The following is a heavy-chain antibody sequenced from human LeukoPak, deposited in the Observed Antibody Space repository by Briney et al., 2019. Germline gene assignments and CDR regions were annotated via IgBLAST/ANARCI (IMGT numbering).Heavy chain of an antibody. CDR3: ARDNGRDYDSSGYYSFFDY. CDR1: GFTFSSYE. CDR2: ISSNGSTI. J-gene: IGHJ4*02. V-gene: IGHV3-48*03. Sequence: GGSLRLSCAASGFTFSSYELNWVRQAPGKGLEWVSYISSNGSTIYYADSVKGRFTISRDNAKNSLYLQMNSLRAEDTAVYYCARDNGRDYDSSGYYSFFDYWGQGTLVTVSS. D-gene: IGHD3-22*01.